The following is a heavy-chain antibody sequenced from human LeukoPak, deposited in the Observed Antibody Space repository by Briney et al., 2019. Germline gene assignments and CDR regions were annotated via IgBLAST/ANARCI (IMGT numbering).Heavy chain of an antibody. V-gene: IGHV1-2*02. CDR2: INPNSGGT. Sequence: ASVKVSCKASGYTFTGHYIHWVRQAPGQGLEWMGWINPNSGGTKYAQKFQGRVTMTRDTSISTTYMELSKLRSDDTAVYSCARDYGFYSGLYFFDYWGQGTLVTVSS. D-gene: IGHD1-26*01. CDR3: ARDYGFYSGLYFFDY. CDR1: GYTFTGHY. J-gene: IGHJ4*02.